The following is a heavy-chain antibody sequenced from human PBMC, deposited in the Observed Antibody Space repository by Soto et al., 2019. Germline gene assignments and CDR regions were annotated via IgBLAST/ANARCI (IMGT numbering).Heavy chain of an antibody. CDR2: IYHSGST. D-gene: IGHD6-6*01. Sequence: PSETLSLTCAVYGGSFSGYYWSWIRQPPGKGLEWIGEIYHSGSTNYNPSLKSRVTISVDTSKNQFSLKLSSVTAADTAVYYCARARIAARYDYWAQGTLVTASS. CDR1: GGSFSGYY. J-gene: IGHJ4*02. CDR3: ARARIAARYDY. V-gene: IGHV4-34*01.